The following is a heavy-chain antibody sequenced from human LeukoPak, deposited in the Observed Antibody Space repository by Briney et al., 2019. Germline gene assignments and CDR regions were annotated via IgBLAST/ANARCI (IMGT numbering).Heavy chain of an antibody. V-gene: IGHV4-59*01. Sequence: SETLSLTCTVSGDSITNYYWSWIRQPPGKGLEWTGYIYSSGSTNYNPSLKSRVTMSVDTSKNQFSLKVSSVTAADTAVYYCARVFDSGSQAYFYYMDVWGKGTTVTISS. CDR2: IYSSGST. J-gene: IGHJ6*03. CDR3: ARVFDSGSQAYFYYMDV. CDR1: GDSITNYY. D-gene: IGHD3-10*01.